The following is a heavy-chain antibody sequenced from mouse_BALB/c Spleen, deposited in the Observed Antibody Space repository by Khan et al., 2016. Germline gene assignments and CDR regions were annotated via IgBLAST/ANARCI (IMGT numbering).Heavy chain of an antibody. D-gene: IGHD1-2*01. V-gene: IGHV14-3*02. Sequence: VQLQQSGAELVKPGASVKLSCTASGFNIKDTYMHWVKQRPEQGLEWIGRIDPANGNTKYDPKFQGKATITADTSSNTAYLQLSSLTSEDTAVYYCASSPSDDGVGFAYWGQGTLVTVSA. CDR1: GFNIKDTY. CDR2: IDPANGNT. CDR3: ASSPSDDGVGFAY. J-gene: IGHJ3*01.